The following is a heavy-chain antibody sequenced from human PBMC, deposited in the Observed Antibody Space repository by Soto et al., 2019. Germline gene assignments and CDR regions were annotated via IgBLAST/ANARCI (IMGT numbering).Heavy chain of an antibody. CDR1: GYTFTSYG. Sequence: ASVKVSCKASGYTFTSYGISWVRQAPGQGLEWMGWISAYNGNTNYAQKLQGRVTMTTDTSTSTAYMELRSLRSDDTAVYYCARDQIVVITSSDAFDIWGQGTMVTVSS. CDR3: ARDQIVVITSSDAFDI. V-gene: IGHV1-18*01. D-gene: IGHD3-22*01. CDR2: ISAYNGNT. J-gene: IGHJ3*02.